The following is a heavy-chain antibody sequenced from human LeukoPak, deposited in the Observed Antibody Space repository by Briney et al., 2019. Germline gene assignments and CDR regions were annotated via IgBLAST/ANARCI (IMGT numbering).Heavy chain of an antibody. CDR1: GYTFTDYY. J-gene: IGHJ4*02. Sequence: ASVKVSCKASGYTFTDYYMHWVRQAPGQGLEWMGWINPNSGDTNYAQKFQGRVTVTRDTSISTAYMELSSLTSDDTADDTAVYYCARDLKLIGGYSYGFGYWGRGTLVTISS. CDR2: INPNSGDT. CDR3: ARDLKLIGGYSYGFGY. V-gene: IGHV1-2*02. D-gene: IGHD5-18*01.